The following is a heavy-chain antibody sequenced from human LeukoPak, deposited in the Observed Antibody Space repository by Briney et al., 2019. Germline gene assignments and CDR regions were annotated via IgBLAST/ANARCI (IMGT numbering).Heavy chain of an antibody. Sequence: GGSLRLSCAASGFTFSSYWMHWVRHAPGKGRVWVSRIKSDVSTRYADSVKGRFTISRDNAKNTVSLQMNSLRAEDTGVYYCARAPSEIGGYYPEYFRHWGQGTLVTVSP. CDR3: ARAPSEIGGYYPEYFRH. CDR1: GFTFSSYW. D-gene: IGHD3-22*01. J-gene: IGHJ1*01. V-gene: IGHV3-74*01. CDR2: IKSDVST.